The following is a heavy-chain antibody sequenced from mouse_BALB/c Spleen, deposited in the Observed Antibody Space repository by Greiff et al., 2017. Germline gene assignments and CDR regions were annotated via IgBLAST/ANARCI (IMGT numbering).Heavy chain of an antibody. CDR3: ARYWDDAMDY. CDR1: GYTFTDYN. J-gene: IGHJ4*01. Sequence: VHVKQSGPELVKPGASVKISCKASGYTFTDYNMHWVKQSHGKSLEWIGYIYPYNGGTGYNQKFKSKATLTVDNSSSTAYMELRSLTSEDSAVYYCARYWDDAMDYWGQGTSVTVSS. CDR2: IYPYNGGT. V-gene: IGHV1S29*02. D-gene: IGHD4-1*01.